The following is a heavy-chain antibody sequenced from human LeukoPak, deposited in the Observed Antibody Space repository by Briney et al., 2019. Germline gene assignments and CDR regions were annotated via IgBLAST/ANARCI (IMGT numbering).Heavy chain of an antibody. J-gene: IGHJ4*02. Sequence: GGSLRLSCAASGFTFSSYGMHWVRQAPGKGPEWVAFIRYDGSNKYYADSVKGRFTISRDNSKNTLYLQMNSLRAEDTAVYYCAKPSYQLLAYYFDYWGQGTLVTVSS. CDR2: IRYDGSNK. CDR3: AKPSYQLLAYYFDY. CDR1: GFTFSSYG. D-gene: IGHD2-2*01. V-gene: IGHV3-30*02.